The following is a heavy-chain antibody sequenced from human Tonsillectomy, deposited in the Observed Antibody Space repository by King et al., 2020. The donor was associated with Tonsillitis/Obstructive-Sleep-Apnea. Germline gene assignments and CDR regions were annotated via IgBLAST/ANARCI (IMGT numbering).Heavy chain of an antibody. CDR2: IKSKTDGGTT. CDR1: GFTFSNAW. J-gene: IGHJ4*02. CDR3: TTDRPDYGGNDDFDY. Sequence: VQLVESGGGLVKPGGSLRLSCAASGFTFSNAWMSWVRQAPGKGLEWVGRIKSKTDGGTTDYAAPVKGRFTISRDDSKNTLYLQMNSLKTEDTAVYYCTTDRPDYGGNDDFDYWGQGTLVTVSS. V-gene: IGHV3-15*01. D-gene: IGHD4-23*01.